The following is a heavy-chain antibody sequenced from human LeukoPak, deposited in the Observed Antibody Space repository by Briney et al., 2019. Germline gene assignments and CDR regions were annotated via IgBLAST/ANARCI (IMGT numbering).Heavy chain of an antibody. V-gene: IGHV4-39*07. Sequence: SETLSLTCTVSGGSMSSSNYYWGWIRQPPGKGLEWIGCIYFSGTTYFNPSLKSRVTMSVDTSKNQFSLNLNSVTAADTAIYYCARVVVPADVSWFDPWGQGTLVIVSS. CDR1: GGSMSSSNYY. D-gene: IGHD2-2*01. J-gene: IGHJ5*02. CDR3: ARVVVPADVSWFDP. CDR2: IYFSGTT.